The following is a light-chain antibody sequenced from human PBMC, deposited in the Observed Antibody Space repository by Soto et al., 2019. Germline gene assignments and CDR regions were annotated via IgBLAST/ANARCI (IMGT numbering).Light chain of an antibody. CDR3: QQSYSTPWT. V-gene: IGKV1-39*01. J-gene: IGKJ1*01. CDR2: AAS. Sequence: DIQRTQSPSSLSASVGDRITITCRASQSISNHLNWYQQTQGKAPKLLIYAASSLQSGVPSRFSGSGSGTDFTLTISSLQPEDFATYYCQQSYSTPWTFGQGTKVEI. CDR1: QSISNH.